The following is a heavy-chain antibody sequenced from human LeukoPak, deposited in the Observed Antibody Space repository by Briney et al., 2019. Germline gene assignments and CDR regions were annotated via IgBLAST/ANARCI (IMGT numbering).Heavy chain of an antibody. CDR3: ARGDANWGYYFDY. CDR2: ISWNSGNV. J-gene: IGHJ4*02. D-gene: IGHD7-27*01. CDR1: GFTFKNYA. Sequence: GGSLRLSCAASGFTFKNYAMHWVRQAPGKGLEWVSSISWNSGNVVYADSVKGRFTLSRDNAKNSLYLQMNSLGAEDTALYYCARGDANWGYYFDYWGQGTLVTVSS. V-gene: IGHV3-9*01.